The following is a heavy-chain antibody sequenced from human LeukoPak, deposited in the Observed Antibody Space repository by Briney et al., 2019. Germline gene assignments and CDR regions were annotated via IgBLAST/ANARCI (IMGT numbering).Heavy chain of an antibody. D-gene: IGHD2-15*01. J-gene: IGHJ3*02. CDR1: GFTFSSYA. CDR3: AKEDCSGGSCYLDAFDI. V-gene: IGHV3-23*01. CDR2: ISGSGGST. Sequence: PGGSLKLSCAASGFTFSSYAMSWVRQAPGKGLEWVSAISGSGGSTYYADSVKGRFTISRDNSKNTLYLQMNSLRAEDTAVYYCAKEDCSGGSCYLDAFDIWGQGTMVTVSS.